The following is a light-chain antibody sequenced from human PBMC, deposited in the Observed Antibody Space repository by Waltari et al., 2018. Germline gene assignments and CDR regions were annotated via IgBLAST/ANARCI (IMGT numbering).Light chain of an antibody. V-gene: IGKV1-5*03. CDR3: QQYNSYLWT. CDR2: KAS. CDR1: QSISTW. Sequence: DIEMTQSPSTLSASVGDRVTITCRASQSISTWVAWYHLKPGKAPKLLIYKASNLESGVPSRFSGSASGTEFTLTISSLQPEDFATYSCQQYNSYLWTFGQGTKVEIK. J-gene: IGKJ1*01.